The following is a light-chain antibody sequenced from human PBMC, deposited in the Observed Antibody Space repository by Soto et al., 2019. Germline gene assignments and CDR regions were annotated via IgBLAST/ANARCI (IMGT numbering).Light chain of an antibody. V-gene: IGKV1-27*01. CDR3: QKYNSAPPT. CDR2: GAS. J-gene: IGKJ1*01. CDR1: QAISNF. Sequence: DIQMTQSPSSLSASVGDRVTITCRASQAISNFLAWYQQKPGQIPKLLIYGASTLQSGVPSRFSGTGSGTDFALTISSLQPEDFAPYYCQKYNSAPPTFGQGTKVEV.